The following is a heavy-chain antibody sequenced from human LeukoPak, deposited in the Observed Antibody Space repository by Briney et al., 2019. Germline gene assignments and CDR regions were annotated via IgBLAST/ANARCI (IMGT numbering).Heavy chain of an antibody. V-gene: IGHV1-69*04. CDR2: IIPILGIA. D-gene: IGHD3-22*01. CDR1: GGTFSSYA. CDR3: ATAYYYDSSGYYKAEYFRH. Sequence: ASVKVSCKASGGTFSSYAISWVRQAPGQGLEWMGRIIPILGIANYAQKFQGRVTITADKSTSTAYMELSSLRSEDTAVYYCATAYYYDSSGYYKAEYFRHWGQGTLVTVSS. J-gene: IGHJ1*01.